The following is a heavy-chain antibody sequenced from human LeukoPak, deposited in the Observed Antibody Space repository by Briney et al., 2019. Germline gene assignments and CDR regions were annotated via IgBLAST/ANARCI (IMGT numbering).Heavy chain of an antibody. D-gene: IGHD3-22*01. V-gene: IGHV4-59*01. CDR3: ARDSIIDYYDSSGYPTFDY. CDR2: IYYSGST. CDR1: GGSISSYY. Sequence: PSETLSLTCTVSGGSISSYYWSWIRQPPGKGLEWIGYIYYSGSTNYNPSLKSRVTISVDTSKNQFSLKLSSVTAADTAVYYCARDSIIDYYDSSGYPTFDYWGQGTLVTVSS. J-gene: IGHJ4*02.